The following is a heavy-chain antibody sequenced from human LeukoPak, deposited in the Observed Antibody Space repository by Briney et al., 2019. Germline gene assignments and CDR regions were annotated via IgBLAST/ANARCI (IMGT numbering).Heavy chain of an antibody. CDR3: AREVSEGFDF. CDR1: GFTFSGYS. CDR2: FGTRSTSI. Sequence: GVSLRLSCTASGFTFSGYSMNWIRQAPGKGLEWVSSFGTRSTSIYHAGSVKGRFAISRDNAKNSLYLQMNSLRAEDTALYYCAREVSEGFDFWGQGTLVTVSS. V-gene: IGHV3-21*01. J-gene: IGHJ4*02. D-gene: IGHD3-22*01.